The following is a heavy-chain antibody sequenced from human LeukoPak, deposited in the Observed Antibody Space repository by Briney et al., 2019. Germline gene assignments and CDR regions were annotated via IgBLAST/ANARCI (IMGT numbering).Heavy chain of an antibody. D-gene: IGHD3-16*01. CDR2: ISAYNGNT. V-gene: IGHV1-18*04. CDR1: GYTFTGYY. CDR3: ARSLEFSGIHVWASEDNWFDP. J-gene: IGHJ5*02. Sequence: ASVKVSCKASGYTFTGYYMHWVRQAPGQGLEWMGWISAYNGNTNYAQKLQGRVTMTTDTSTSTAYMELRSLRSDDTAVYYCARSLEFSGIHVWASEDNWFDPWGQGTLVTVSS.